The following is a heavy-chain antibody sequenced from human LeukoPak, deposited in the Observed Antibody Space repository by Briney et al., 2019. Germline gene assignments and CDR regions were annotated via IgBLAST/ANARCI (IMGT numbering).Heavy chain of an antibody. CDR1: GFTFSSYW. J-gene: IGHJ4*02. D-gene: IGHD3-22*01. CDR2: IKQDGSEK. V-gene: IGHV3-7*01. CDR3: ARDPRFYESSGYWNY. Sequence: PGGSLRLSCAASGFTFSSYWMSWVRQAPGKGLEWVANIKQDGSEKYYVDSVRGRFTISRDNAKNSLYLQMNSLRAEDTAVYYCARDPRFYESSGYWNYWGQGTLVTVSS.